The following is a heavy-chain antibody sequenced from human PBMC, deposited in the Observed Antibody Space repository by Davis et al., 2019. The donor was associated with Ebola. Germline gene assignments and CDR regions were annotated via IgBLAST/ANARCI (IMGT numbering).Heavy chain of an antibody. CDR1: GGSIRSNGYY. J-gene: IGHJ4*02. CDR3: ARGGSWYCFDC. Sequence: MPSETLSLTCTVSGGSIRSNGYYWGWIRQPPGKGLEWIASIYYSGSTYSNPSLKSRVTIFVDTSKNQFSLKLSSVTAADTAVYYCARGGSWYCFDCWGQGTLVTVSS. CDR2: IYYSGST. V-gene: IGHV4-39*07. D-gene: IGHD1-26*01.